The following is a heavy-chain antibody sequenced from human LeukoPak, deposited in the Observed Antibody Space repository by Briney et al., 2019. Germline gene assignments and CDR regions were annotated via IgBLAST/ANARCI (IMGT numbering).Heavy chain of an antibody. Sequence: SETLSLTCNVSGGSISSSSYYWGWIRQPPGKGLEWIGSIHYGGSAYYNPSPKSRVTMSVDTSKNQFSLKLSSVTAADTAVYYCARPYGGSTNFDYWGQGTLVTVSS. CDR3: ARPYGGSTNFDY. D-gene: IGHD4-23*01. CDR2: IHYGGSA. V-gene: IGHV4-39*01. J-gene: IGHJ4*02. CDR1: GGSISSSSYY.